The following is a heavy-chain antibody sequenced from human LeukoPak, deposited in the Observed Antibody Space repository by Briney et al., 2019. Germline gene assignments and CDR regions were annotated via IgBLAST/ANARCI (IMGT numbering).Heavy chain of an antibody. V-gene: IGHV4-34*01. CDR3: ARRVKAAVYEVKGFDP. J-gene: IGHJ5*02. D-gene: IGHD6-13*01. CDR2: INHSGST. CDR1: GGSFSGFY. Sequence: SETLSLTCAVYGGSFSGFYWSWIRQPPGRGLEWIGEINHSGSTNYNPSLKSRVTISVDTSKNHFSLKLSSVTAADTAVYYCARRVKAAVYEVKGFDPWGQGTLVTVSS.